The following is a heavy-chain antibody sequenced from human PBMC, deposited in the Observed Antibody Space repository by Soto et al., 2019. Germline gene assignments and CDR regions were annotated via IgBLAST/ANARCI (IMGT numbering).Heavy chain of an antibody. CDR3: ARGGSSDWQVAFDF. V-gene: IGHV4-34*01. D-gene: IGHD6-19*01. CDR2: VNHNGRN. J-gene: IGHJ3*01. CDR1: GGSFSCYF. Sequence: SETLSLTCAVYGGSFSCYFWNWIRQTPGKGLEWIGKVNHNGRNNYNPSLKSRVTISLDMSKNQISLKLTSVTAAGTAVYHCARGGSSDWQVAFDFWGQGTMVTVSS.